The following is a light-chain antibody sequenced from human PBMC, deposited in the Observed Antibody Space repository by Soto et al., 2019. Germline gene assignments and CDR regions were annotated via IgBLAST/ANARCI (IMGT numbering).Light chain of an antibody. CDR1: QSVFSS. CDR3: HQRSNWPLT. Sequence: EIVLTQSPVTLSLSPGERATLSCRASQSVFSSLAWYQQKPGQAPRLLIYDASTRATAIPARFRGSGSGTDFTLTISGLEPEDFAVYYCHQRSNWPLTFGGGTKVEIK. CDR2: DAS. J-gene: IGKJ4*01. V-gene: IGKV3-11*01.